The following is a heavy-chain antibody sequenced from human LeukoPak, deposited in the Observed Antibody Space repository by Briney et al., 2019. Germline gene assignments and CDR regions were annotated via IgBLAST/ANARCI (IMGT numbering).Heavy chain of an antibody. Sequence: ASVKVSCKASGYTFSTYGITWVRQAPGQGLEWMGWISAYNGNTNYAEKIQGRVTMTTDTSTSTAYMELRSLRFDDTAVYYCARAGTTSSSTPDYWGQGTRSPSPQ. CDR2: ISAYNGNT. CDR1: GYTFSTYG. J-gene: IGHJ4*02. CDR3: ARAGTTSSSTPDY. D-gene: IGHD6-6*01. V-gene: IGHV1-18*01.